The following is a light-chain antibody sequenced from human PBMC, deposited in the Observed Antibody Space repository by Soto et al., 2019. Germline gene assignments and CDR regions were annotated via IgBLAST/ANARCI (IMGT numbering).Light chain of an antibody. V-gene: IGLV2-18*02. CDR3: NSYTTSDTYV. CDR2: DVT. J-gene: IGLJ1*01. CDR1: SSDVGSYNR. Sequence: QSVLTQPPSVSGSPGQSVAISCTGTSSDVGSYNRVSWYQQSPGTAPKLMIYDVTNRPSGVPDRFSGSKSGNTASLTISGLQAEDEAEYYCNSYTTSDTYVFGTGTQLTVL.